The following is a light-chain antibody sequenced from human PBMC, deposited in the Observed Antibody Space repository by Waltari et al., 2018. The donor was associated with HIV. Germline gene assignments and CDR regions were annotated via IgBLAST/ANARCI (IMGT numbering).Light chain of an antibody. Sequence: VMTQSPVTLSVSPGERATLSCRASQSLSTNLAWYQQKPGLAPRLLIYGASTRATGVPARFSGSGSGTEFTLTITGLQAEDFGVYYCQQFYIWPRTFGQGTKLEIK. V-gene: IGKV3-15*01. CDR1: QSLSTN. CDR2: GAS. J-gene: IGKJ1*01. CDR3: QQFYIWPRT.